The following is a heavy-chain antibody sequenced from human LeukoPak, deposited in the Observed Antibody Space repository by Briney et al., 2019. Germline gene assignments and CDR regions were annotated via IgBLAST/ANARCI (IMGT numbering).Heavy chain of an antibody. D-gene: IGHD3-3*01. CDR1: GYTFTGYY. V-gene: IGHV1-2*04. CDR3: ARGDRPNPFWSGYPDRNFDY. Sequence: ASVKVSCKATGYTFTGYYMHWVRQAPGQGLEWMGWINPNSGGTNYAQKFQGWVTMTRDTSISTAYMELSRLRSDDTAVYYCARGDRPNPFWSGYPDRNFDYWGQGTLVTVSS. J-gene: IGHJ4*02. CDR2: INPNSGGT.